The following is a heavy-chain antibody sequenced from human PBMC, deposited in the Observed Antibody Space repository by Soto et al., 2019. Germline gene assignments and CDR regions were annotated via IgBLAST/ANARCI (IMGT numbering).Heavy chain of an antibody. J-gene: IGHJ5*02. V-gene: IGHV1-58*01. CDR3: AADLYDYVWGSYRFLHRFDP. Sequence: QMPLVQSGPEVKQPGTSVKVSCKASGFTFTSSAVQWVRQARGQRLEWIGWIVVGSGNTNYAQKFQERVTITRDMSTSTAYMELSSLRSEDTAVYYCAADLYDYVWGSYRFLHRFDPWGQGTLVTVSS. D-gene: IGHD3-16*02. CDR2: IVVGSGNT. CDR1: GFTFTSSA.